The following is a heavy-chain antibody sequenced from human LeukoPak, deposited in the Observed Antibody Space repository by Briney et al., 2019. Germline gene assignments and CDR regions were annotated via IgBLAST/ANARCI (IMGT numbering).Heavy chain of an antibody. CDR3: ASDLGGGAYYDILTGYFWFDP. D-gene: IGHD3-9*01. V-gene: IGHV4-4*07. CDR1: GGSISSYY. Sequence: PSETLSLTCTVSGGSISSYYWSWIRQPAGKGLEWIGRIYTSGSTNYNPSLKSRVTMSVDTSKNQFSLKLSSVTAADTAVYYGASDLGGGAYYDILTGYFWFDPRGQGTLVTVSS. J-gene: IGHJ5*02. CDR2: IYTSGST.